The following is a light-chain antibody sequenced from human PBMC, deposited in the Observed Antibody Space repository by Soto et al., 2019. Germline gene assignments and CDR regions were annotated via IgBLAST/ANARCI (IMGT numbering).Light chain of an antibody. CDR1: SSDVGSHNF. CDR3: CSSAGTTTWV. Sequence: QSVLTQPASVSGSPGQSITISCTGTSSDVGSHNFVSWYQQRPGKAPKLMIFEVTKRPSGVSSRFSASKSGNTASLTISGVQAEDEADYYCCSSAGTTTWVFGGGTQLTVL. V-gene: IGLV2-23*02. J-gene: IGLJ2*01. CDR2: EVT.